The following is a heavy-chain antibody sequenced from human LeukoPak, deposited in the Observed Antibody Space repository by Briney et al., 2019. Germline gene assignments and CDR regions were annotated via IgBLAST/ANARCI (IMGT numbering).Heavy chain of an antibody. J-gene: IGHJ5*02. CDR2: INPNSGGT. V-gene: IGHV1-2*02. Sequence: GASVKVSCKASGYTSTGYYMHWVRQAPGQGLEWMGWINPNSGGTNYAQKFQGRVTMTRDTSISTAYMELSRLRSDDTAVYYCARPVYGDYAEGNWFDPWGQGTLVTVSS. CDR3: ARPVYGDYAEGNWFDP. D-gene: IGHD4-17*01. CDR1: GYTSTGYY.